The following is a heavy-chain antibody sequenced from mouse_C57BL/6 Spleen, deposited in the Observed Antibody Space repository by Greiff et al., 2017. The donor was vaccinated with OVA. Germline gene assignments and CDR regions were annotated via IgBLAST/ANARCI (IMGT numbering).Heavy chain of an antibody. D-gene: IGHD1-1*01. CDR2: IDPSDSYT. V-gene: IGHV1-69*01. CDR3: ARAPTTVVPLDY. Sequence: VQLQQPGAELVMPGASVKLSCKASGYTFTSYWMHWVKQRPGQGLEWIGEIDPSDSYTNYNQKFKGKSTLTVDKSSSTAYMQLSSLTSEDSAVYYCARAPTTVVPLDYWGQGTTLTVSS. CDR1: GYTFTSYW. J-gene: IGHJ2*01.